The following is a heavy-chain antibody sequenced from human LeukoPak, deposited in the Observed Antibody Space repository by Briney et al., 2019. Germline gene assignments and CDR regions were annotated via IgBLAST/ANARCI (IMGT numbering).Heavy chain of an antibody. J-gene: IGHJ3*02. CDR3: AKWVIRGDDAFDI. V-gene: IGHV3-30*18. CDR1: GFTFSSYG. CDR2: ISYDGSNK. D-gene: IGHD3-10*01. Sequence: GGSLRLSCAASGFTFSSYGMHWVRQAPGKGLEWVAVISYDGSNKYYADSVKGRFTISRDNSKNTLYLQMNSLRAEDTAVYYCAKWVIRGDDAFDIWGQGTMVTVSS.